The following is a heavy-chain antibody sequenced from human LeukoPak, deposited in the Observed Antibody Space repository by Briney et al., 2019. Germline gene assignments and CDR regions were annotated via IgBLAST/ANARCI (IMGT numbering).Heavy chain of an antibody. Sequence: ASVKVSCKASGYTFTSYYMHWVRQAPGQGLEWMGIINPSGGSTSYAQKFQGRVTMTRDMSTSTVYMELSSLRSEDTAVYYCARDTPHGLEFLDGFDYWGQGTLVTVSP. J-gene: IGHJ4*02. V-gene: IGHV1-46*01. D-gene: IGHD3/OR15-3a*01. CDR1: GYTFTSYY. CDR3: ARDTPHGLEFLDGFDY. CDR2: INPSGGST.